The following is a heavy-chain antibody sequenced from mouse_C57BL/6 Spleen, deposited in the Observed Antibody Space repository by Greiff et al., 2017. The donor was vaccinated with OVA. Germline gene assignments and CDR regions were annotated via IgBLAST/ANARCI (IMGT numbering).Heavy chain of an antibody. CDR2: INPSTGGT. CDR1: GYSFTGYY. J-gene: IGHJ2*01. Sequence: VQLQQSGPELVKPGASVKISCKASGYSFTGYYMNWVKQSPEKSLEWIGEINPSTGGTTYNQKFKAKATLTVDKSSSTAYMQLKSLTSEDSAVYYCARSGYYGSEGYFDYWGQGTTLTVSS. D-gene: IGHD1-1*01. CDR3: ARSGYYGSEGYFDY. V-gene: IGHV1-42*01.